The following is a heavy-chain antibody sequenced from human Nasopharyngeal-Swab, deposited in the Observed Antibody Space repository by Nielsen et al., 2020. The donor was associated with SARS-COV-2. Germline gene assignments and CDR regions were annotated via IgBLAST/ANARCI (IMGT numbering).Heavy chain of an antibody. V-gene: IGHV3-48*04. J-gene: IGHJ3*02. CDR1: GFTFSSYS. CDR2: ISSSSSTI. Sequence: GESLKISCAASGFTFSSYSMNWVRQAPGKGLEWVSYISSSSSTIYYADSVKGRFTISRDNAKTSLYLQMNSLRAEDTAVYYCARDGGGAFDIWGQGTMVTVSS. CDR3: ARDGGGAFDI. D-gene: IGHD3-16*01.